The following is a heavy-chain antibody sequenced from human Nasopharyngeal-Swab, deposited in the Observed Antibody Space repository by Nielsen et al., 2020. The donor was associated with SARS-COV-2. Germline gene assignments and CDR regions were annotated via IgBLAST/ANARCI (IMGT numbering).Heavy chain of an antibody. CDR1: GFTFSNYW. V-gene: IGHV3-7*01. CDR3: ARARRPEYYFDY. Sequence: GESLKISCAASGFTFSNYWMSWVRQAPGKGLEWVANIKQDGSEKYYVDSVKGRFTISRDNAKNSLYLQMNSLRAEDTAVYYCARARRPEYYFDYWGQGTLVTVSS. D-gene: IGHD1-14*01. CDR2: IKQDGSEK. J-gene: IGHJ4*02.